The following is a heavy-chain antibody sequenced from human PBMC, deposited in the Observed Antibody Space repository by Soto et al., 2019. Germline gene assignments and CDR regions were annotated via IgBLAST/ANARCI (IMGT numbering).Heavy chain of an antibody. J-gene: IGHJ3*02. D-gene: IGHD3-10*01. CDR2: ISGSGGST. V-gene: IGHV3-23*01. CDR3: ATSHGSGSYIPRVGAFDI. Sequence: GGSLRLSCAASGFTFSSYAMSWVRQAPGKGLEWVSAISGSGGSTYYADSVKGRFTISRDNSKNTLYLQMNSLRSEDTAVYYCATSHGSGSYIPRVGAFDIWGQGTMVTVSS. CDR1: GFTFSSYA.